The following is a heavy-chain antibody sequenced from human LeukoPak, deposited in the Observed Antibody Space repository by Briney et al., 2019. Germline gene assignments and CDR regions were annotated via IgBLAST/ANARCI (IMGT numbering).Heavy chain of an antibody. CDR2: INPNSGGT. CDR1: GYTFTDYF. CDR3: ARDLPSTSNWELDY. V-gene: IGHV1-2*06. Sequence: GASVKVSCKASGYTFTDYFIHWVRQAPGQGLEWMGRINPNSGGTDDAQNFQGGVTMTRDTSISTAYMELSRLRSDDTAVYYCARDLPSTSNWELDYWGQGTLVTVSS. J-gene: IGHJ4*02. D-gene: IGHD7-27*01.